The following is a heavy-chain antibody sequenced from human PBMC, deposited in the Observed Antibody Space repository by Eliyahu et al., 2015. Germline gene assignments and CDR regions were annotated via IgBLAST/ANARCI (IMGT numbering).Heavy chain of an antibody. CDR3: ARAHSYGPALFDY. Sequence: GGXISSYYWSWIRQXPGKXLEWIGYXXYSGSTNYNPSLKSRVTISVDTSKNQFSLKLSSVTAADTAVYYCARAHSYGPALFDYWGQGTLVTVSS. V-gene: IGHV4-59*01. D-gene: IGHD5-18*01. CDR2: XXYSGST. CDR1: GGXISSYY. J-gene: IGHJ4*02.